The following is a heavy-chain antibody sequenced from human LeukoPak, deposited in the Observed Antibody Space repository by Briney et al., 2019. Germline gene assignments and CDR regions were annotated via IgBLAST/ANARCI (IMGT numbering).Heavy chain of an antibody. CDR2: ISNRASTI. Sequence: GGSLRLSCAASGFTFSDYYMNWIRQAPGKGLEWVSYISNRASTIYYADSVKGRFTISRDNAKNSLYLQMNSLRAEDTAVYYCARPRVGATGWFDPWGQGTLVTVSS. J-gene: IGHJ5*02. D-gene: IGHD1-26*01. CDR1: GFTFSDYY. V-gene: IGHV3-11*01. CDR3: ARPRVGATGWFDP.